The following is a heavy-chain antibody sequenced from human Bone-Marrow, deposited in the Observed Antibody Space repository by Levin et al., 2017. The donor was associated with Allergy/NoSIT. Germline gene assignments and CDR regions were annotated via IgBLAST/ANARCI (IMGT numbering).Heavy chain of an antibody. CDR3: AREIWRNSGWSDYYYYGMDV. Sequence: SGGSLRLSCAASGFTISSNYMSWVRQAPGKGLEWVSVIYSGGSTYYADSVKGRFTISRDNSKNTLYLQMNSLRAEDTAVYYCAREIWRNSGWSDYYYYGMDVWGQGTTVTVSS. J-gene: IGHJ6*02. D-gene: IGHD6-19*01. CDR1: GFTISSNY. CDR2: IYSGGST. V-gene: IGHV3-53*01.